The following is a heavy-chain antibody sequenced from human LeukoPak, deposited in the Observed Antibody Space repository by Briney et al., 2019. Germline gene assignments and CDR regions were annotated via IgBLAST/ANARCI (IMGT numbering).Heavy chain of an antibody. CDR1: GFTFSDYA. CDR2: ISHDGNNK. V-gene: IGHV3-30-3*01. Sequence: GGSLRLSCAASGFTFSDYAIHWVRQAPGKGLEWVAVISHDGNNKEYSDSVKGRFTISRYNSKSTVYLQVNSLRGEDTAVFYCARVGSGYYLSFDYWGQGTLVTVST. J-gene: IGHJ4*02. D-gene: IGHD1-26*01. CDR3: ARVGSGYYLSFDY.